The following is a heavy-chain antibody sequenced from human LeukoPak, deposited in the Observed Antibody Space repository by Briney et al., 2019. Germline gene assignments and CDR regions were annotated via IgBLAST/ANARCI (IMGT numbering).Heavy chain of an antibody. D-gene: IGHD3-10*01. CDR2: ISGSGGST. V-gene: IGHV3-23*01. CDR3: AKDTGTYYYGSGPTDAFDI. Sequence: TGGSLRLSCAASGFTFSSYGMSWVRQAPGKGLEWVSAISGSGGSTYYADSVKGRFTISRDNSKNTLYLQMNSLRAEDTAVYYCAKDTGTYYYGSGPTDAFDIWGQGTMVTVSS. CDR1: GFTFSSYG. J-gene: IGHJ3*02.